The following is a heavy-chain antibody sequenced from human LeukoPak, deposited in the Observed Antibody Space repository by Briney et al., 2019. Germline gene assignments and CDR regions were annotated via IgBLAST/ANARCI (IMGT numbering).Heavy chain of an antibody. J-gene: IGHJ4*02. CDR3: ARDRGYSNFDY. V-gene: IGHV3-7*01. CDR1: GFTFSNYW. D-gene: IGHD4-11*01. Sequence: GGSLRLSSAASGFTFSNYWMSWVRQAPGKGLEWVANMKEDGSEKNYVDSVKGRFTISRDNAQDSLYLQMNSLRAEDTAVYYCARDRGYSNFDYWGQGTLATVSS. CDR2: MKEDGSEK.